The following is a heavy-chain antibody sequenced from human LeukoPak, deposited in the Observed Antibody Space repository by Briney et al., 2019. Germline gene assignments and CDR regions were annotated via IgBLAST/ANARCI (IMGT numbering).Heavy chain of an antibody. V-gene: IGHV4-39*01. D-gene: IGHD6-13*01. Sequence: PSGTLSLTCTVSGGSISSSSYYWGWIRQPPGKGLEWIGSIYYSGSTYYNPSLKSRVTISVDTSKNQFSLKLSSVTAADTAVYYCARWRIAAAAYYFDYWGQGTLVTVSS. CDR1: GGSISSSSYY. CDR2: IYYSGST. J-gene: IGHJ4*02. CDR3: ARWRIAAAAYYFDY.